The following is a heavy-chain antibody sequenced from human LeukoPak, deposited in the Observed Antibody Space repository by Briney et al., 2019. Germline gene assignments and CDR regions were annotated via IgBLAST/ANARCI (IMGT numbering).Heavy chain of an antibody. CDR3: ATSSVRY. V-gene: IGHV5-51*01. CDR1: GYTVSDYW. CDR2: IYPYNSET. J-gene: IGHJ4*02. D-gene: IGHD3-9*01. Sequence: GESLKISCKVSGYTVSDYWIGWVRQLPGKGLDWMGIIYPYNSETRYNPSFQGQVTISVDMSISTTYLQWDSLKAPDTAIYYCATSSVRYWGQGTLITVSS.